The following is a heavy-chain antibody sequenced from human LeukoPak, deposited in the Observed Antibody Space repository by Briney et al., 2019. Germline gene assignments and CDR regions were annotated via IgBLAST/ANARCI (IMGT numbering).Heavy chain of an antibody. V-gene: IGHV3-7*01. J-gene: IGHJ2*01. CDR3: ARDTCGCGSGWHLYWYFDL. D-gene: IGHD6-19*01. Sequence: GALRLSCAASRFTFSDYYMTWVRQAPGRGLEWVANIKEDGSEKNYVDSVKGRFTISRDNSKNTLYLQMDSLRAEDMAVYYCARDTCGCGSGWHLYWYFDLWGRGTLVTVSS. CDR1: RFTFSDYY. CDR2: IKEDGSEK.